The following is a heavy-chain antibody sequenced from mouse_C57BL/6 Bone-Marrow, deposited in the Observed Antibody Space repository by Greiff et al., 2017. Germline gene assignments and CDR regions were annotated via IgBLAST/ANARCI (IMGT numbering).Heavy chain of an antibody. D-gene: IGHD4-1*01. CDR1: GFNIKDDY. Sequence: VQLQHSGAELVRPGASVKLSCTASGFNIKDDYMHWVKQRPEQGLEWIGWIDPENGDTEYASKFQGKATITADTSSNTAYLQLSSLTSEDTAVYYCTPANWDLSWFAYCGQGTLVTVSA. J-gene: IGHJ3*01. CDR3: TPANWDLSWFAY. V-gene: IGHV14-4*01. CDR2: IDPENGDT.